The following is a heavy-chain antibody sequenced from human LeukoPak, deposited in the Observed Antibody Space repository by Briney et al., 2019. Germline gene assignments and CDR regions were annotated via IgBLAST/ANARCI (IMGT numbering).Heavy chain of an antibody. V-gene: IGHV4-59*01. CDR3: ARGADDYNYNWFDP. J-gene: IGHJ5*02. CDR1: GGTISSYY. CDR2: IYYSGST. Sequence: SETLSLTCTVSGGTISSYYWSWIRQPPGKGLEWIGYIYYSGSTNYNPSLKSRVTISVDTSKNQFSLKLSSVTAADTAVYYCARGADDYNYNWFDPWGQGTLVTVSS. D-gene: IGHD5-24*01.